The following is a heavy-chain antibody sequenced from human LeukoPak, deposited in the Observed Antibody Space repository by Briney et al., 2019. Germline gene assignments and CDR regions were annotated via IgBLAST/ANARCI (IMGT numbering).Heavy chain of an antibody. D-gene: IGHD5-12*01. V-gene: IGHV4-61*02. CDR2: IYTSGST. Sequence: SETLSLTCTVSGGSISSGSYYWSWIRQPAGKGLEWIGRIYTSGSTNYNPSLKSRVTISVDTSKNQFSLKVSSVTAADTAVYYCARGYGIGAFDIWGQGTMVTVSS. CDR3: ARGYGIGAFDI. CDR1: GGSISSGSYY. J-gene: IGHJ3*02.